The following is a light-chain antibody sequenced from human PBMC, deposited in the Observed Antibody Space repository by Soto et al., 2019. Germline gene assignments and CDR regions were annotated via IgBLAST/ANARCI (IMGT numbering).Light chain of an antibody. CDR3: LPYAGPACV. CDR1: SSDVGGYDY. Sequence: LRQPPSASRSPGQSATISYTGTSSDVGGYDYVSWYQQYPGKTPKLMIFQVTKRPSGVPDRFSGSKSGNTASLTVSGLQGEDEADYYCLPYAGPACVFGTGTKVTVL. V-gene: IGLV2-8*01. J-gene: IGLJ1*01. CDR2: QVT.